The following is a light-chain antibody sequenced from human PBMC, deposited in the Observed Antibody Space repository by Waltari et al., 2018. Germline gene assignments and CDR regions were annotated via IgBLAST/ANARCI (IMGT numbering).Light chain of an antibody. V-gene: IGLV1-44*01. CDR3: AAWDDSLNGHGV. CDR1: YSNIGNNV. CDR2: RND. Sequence: QSVLTQPPSASGTPGQRVTISCSGTYSNIGNNVVNWYQQFPGKAPKLLIYRNDQRPSGVPDRFSGSKSGSSASLAISGRQSEDEADYYCAAWDDSLNGHGVFGGGTKVTVL. J-gene: IGLJ3*02.